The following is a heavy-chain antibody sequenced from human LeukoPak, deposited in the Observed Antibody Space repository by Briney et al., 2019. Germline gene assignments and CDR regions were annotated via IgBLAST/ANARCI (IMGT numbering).Heavy chain of an antibody. CDR2: IYNSGNT. CDR3: ARDPGE. CDR1: AGSITSYY. J-gene: IGHJ4*02. D-gene: IGHD7-27*01. Sequence: SETLSLTCTVSAGSITSYYWSWIRQPAGKGLEWIGRIYNSGNTNYNSSLKSRGTMSVDTSKNQFSLKLTSVTAADTAVYYCARDPGEWGQGTLVTVSS. V-gene: IGHV4-4*07.